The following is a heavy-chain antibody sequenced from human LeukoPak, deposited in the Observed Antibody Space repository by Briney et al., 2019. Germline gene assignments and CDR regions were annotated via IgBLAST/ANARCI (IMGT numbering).Heavy chain of an antibody. D-gene: IGHD3-10*01. V-gene: IGHV3-9*01. CDR1: GFTFDDYA. Sequence: PGGSLRLSCAVSGFTFDDYAMHWVRPVRGKGLEWVSGINWNSDSIGYADSVKGRFTTSRDNSKNTLYLQMHSLRAEDTAIYYCAKDSDDYYGSGSEFDFWGKGTLVTVSS. CDR2: INWNSDSI. J-gene: IGHJ4*02. CDR3: AKDSDDYYGSGSEFDF.